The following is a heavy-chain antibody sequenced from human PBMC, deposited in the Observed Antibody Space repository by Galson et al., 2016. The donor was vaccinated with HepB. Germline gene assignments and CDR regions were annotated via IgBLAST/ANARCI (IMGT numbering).Heavy chain of an antibody. CDR3: AKVLFPYARSAALPDS. D-gene: IGHD2-2*01. CDR2: ISWDGYTT. CDR1: GFNFDDYN. Sequence: SLRLSCAASGFNFDDYNMHWVRQPPGKGLEWVSLISWDGYTTYYADSVKGRFTISSDNNKDSLSLQMNTLRTEDTALYYCAKVLFPYARSAALPDSWGQGTLVTVSS. J-gene: IGHJ5*01. V-gene: IGHV3-43*01.